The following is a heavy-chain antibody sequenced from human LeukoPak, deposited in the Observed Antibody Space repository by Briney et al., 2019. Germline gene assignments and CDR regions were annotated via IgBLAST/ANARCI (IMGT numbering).Heavy chain of an antibody. Sequence: GASVKVSCKASGYTFTGYYMHWVRQAPGQGLEWMGWINPNSGGTNYAQKFQGRVTMTRDTSISTAYMELSRLRSDDTAVYYCTRAGLVVVTPPFDYWGQGTLVTVSS. V-gene: IGHV1-2*02. CDR2: INPNSGGT. CDR3: TRAGLVVVTPPFDY. CDR1: GYTFTGYY. D-gene: IGHD4-23*01. J-gene: IGHJ4*02.